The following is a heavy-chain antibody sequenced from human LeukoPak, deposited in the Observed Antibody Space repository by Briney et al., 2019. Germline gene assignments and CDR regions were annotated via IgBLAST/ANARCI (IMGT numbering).Heavy chain of an antibody. D-gene: IGHD2-15*01. CDR1: GFTFSSYG. CDR3: ARDGYCSGGSCNHDAFDI. J-gene: IGHJ3*02. V-gene: IGHV3-33*01. CDR2: IWYDGSNK. Sequence: PGGSLRLSCAASGFTFSSYGMHWVRQAPGKGLEWVAVIWYDGSNKYYADSVKGRFTISRDNSKNTLYLQMNSLGAEDTAVYYCARDGYCSGGSCNHDAFDIWGQGTMVTVSS.